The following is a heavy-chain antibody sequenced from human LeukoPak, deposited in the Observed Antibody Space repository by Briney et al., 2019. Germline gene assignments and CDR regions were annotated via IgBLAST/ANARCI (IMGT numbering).Heavy chain of an antibody. D-gene: IGHD2-15*01. J-gene: IGHJ4*02. V-gene: IGHV1-69*04. CDR2: IIPILEIA. Sequence: GASVKVSCKASGGTFSSYAFSWVRQAPGQGLEWMGRIIPILEIAKYAQKFQGRVTITADKSTATVYMELSSPRSDDTAVYYCARGRDYWGQGTLVTVSS. CDR3: ARGRDY. CDR1: GGTFSSYA.